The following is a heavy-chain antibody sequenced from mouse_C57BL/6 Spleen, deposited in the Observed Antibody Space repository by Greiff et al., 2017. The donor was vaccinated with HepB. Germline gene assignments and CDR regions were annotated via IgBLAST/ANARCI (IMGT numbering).Heavy chain of an antibody. D-gene: IGHD3-2*02. CDR1: GFTFSSYA. CDR2: ISDGGHYT. CDR3: ARDSSGYYFDY. J-gene: IGHJ2*01. V-gene: IGHV5-4*01. Sequence: DVKLVESGGGLVKPGGSLKLSCAASGFTFSSYAMSWVRQTPEKRLEWVATISDGGHYTYYPDNVKGRFTISRDNAKNNLYLQMSHLKSEDTAMYYCARDSSGYYFDYWGQGTTLTVSS.